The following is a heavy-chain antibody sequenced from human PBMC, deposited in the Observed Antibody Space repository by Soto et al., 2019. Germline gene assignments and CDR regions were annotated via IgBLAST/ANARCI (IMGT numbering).Heavy chain of an antibody. CDR2: IYPGDSDT. V-gene: IGHV5-51*01. CDR3: ARHVNYDSSGYYYYYYYGMDV. Sequence: ESLKISCKGSGYSFTSYWIGWVRQMPGKGLEWMGIIYPGDSDTRYSPSFQGQVTISADKSISTAYLQWSSLKASDTAMYYCARHVNYDSSGYYYYYYYGMDVWGQGTTVTVSS. CDR1: GYSFTSYW. D-gene: IGHD3-22*01. J-gene: IGHJ6*02.